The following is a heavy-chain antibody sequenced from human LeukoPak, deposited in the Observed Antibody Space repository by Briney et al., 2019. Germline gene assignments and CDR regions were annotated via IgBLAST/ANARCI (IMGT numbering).Heavy chain of an antibody. CDR1: GFTFSIYA. CDR2: VSYHGTNK. J-gene: IGHJ4*02. CDR3: ARDSYYDHSGGDFDY. D-gene: IGHD3-22*01. Sequence: GRSLGLSCAASGFTFSIYAMHWVRQAPGKGLEWVAVVSYHGTNKYYADSVSGRFTISRDNSKNTLYLQMNSLRAEDTAVYYCARDSYYDHSGGDFDYWGQGTLVTVSS. V-gene: IGHV3-30*07.